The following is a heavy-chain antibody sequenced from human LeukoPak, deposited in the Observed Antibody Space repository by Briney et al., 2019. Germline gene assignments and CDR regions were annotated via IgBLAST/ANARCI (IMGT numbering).Heavy chain of an antibody. J-gene: IGHJ6*02. D-gene: IGHD4-11*01. CDR1: GYTFTELS. Sequence: ASVKVSCKVSGYTFTELSMHWVRQAPGKGLEWMGGFDPEDGETIYAQKFQGRVTMTEDTSTDTAYMELSSLRSEDTAVYYCATETTYDYSKNYYYYGMDVWGQGTTVTVSS. CDR3: ATETTYDYSKNYYYYGMDV. CDR2: FDPEDGET. V-gene: IGHV1-24*01.